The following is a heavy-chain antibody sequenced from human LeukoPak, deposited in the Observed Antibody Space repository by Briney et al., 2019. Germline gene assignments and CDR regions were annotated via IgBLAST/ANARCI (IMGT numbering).Heavy chain of an antibody. Sequence: PGGSLRLSCAASGFTFSRYWMSWVRQAPGKGLECGANIKQDGSEKNYVDSVKGRFTISRDNAKNSLYLQMNSLRAEDTAVYYCARADGIAVARDYYYMDVWGKGTTVTVSS. J-gene: IGHJ6*03. CDR2: IKQDGSEK. CDR1: GFTFSRYW. V-gene: IGHV3-7*01. D-gene: IGHD6-19*01. CDR3: ARADGIAVARDYYYMDV.